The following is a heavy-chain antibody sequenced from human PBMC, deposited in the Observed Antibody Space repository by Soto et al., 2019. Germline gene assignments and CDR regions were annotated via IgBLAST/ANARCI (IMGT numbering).Heavy chain of an antibody. V-gene: IGHV4-39*01. J-gene: IGHJ4*02. CDR1: GGSFSSSSYY. CDR3: ARQALLWFGEFSDY. Sequence: SETLSLTCAVYGGSFSSSSYYWGWIRQPPGKGLEWIGSIYYSGSTYYNPSLKSRVTISVDTSKNQFSLKLSSVTAADTAVYYCARQALLWFGEFSDYWGQGTLVTVSS. D-gene: IGHD3-10*01. CDR2: IYYSGST.